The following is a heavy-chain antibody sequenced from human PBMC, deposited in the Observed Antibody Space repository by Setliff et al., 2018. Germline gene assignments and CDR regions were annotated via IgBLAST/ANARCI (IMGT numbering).Heavy chain of an antibody. D-gene: IGHD3-9*01. CDR2: IYHSGST. CDR3: ARGPRLRYFDWPVDY. J-gene: IGHJ4*02. CDR1: GYSISSGYY. V-gene: IGHV4-38-2*02. Sequence: PSETLSLTCTVSGYSISSGYYWGWIRQPPGKGLEWIGSIYHSGSTYYNPSLKSRVTISVDTSKNQFSLKLSSVTAADTAVYYCARGPRLRYFDWPVDYWGQGTLVTVSS.